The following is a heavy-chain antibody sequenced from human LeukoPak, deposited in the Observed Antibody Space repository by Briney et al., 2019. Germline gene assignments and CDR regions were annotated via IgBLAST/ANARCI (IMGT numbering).Heavy chain of an antibody. CDR1: GYTFTSYD. CDR2: MNPNSGNT. Sequence: GASVKVSCKASGYTFTSYDINWVRQATGQGLEWMGWMNPNSGNTGYAQKFQGRVTMTRNTSISTAYMELSSLRSEDTAVYYCARGRKLLWFGEPSQGDYWGQGTLVTVSS. CDR3: ARGRKLLWFGEPSQGDY. V-gene: IGHV1-8*01. J-gene: IGHJ4*02. D-gene: IGHD3-10*01.